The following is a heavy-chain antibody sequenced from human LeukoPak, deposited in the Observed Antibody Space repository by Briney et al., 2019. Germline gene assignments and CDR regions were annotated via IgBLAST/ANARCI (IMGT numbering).Heavy chain of an antibody. D-gene: IGHD2-8*02. V-gene: IGHV3-21*01. CDR2: ISSSSSYI. J-gene: IGHJ4*02. CDR3: ARDRRYFDTGGLGGPDY. CDR1: GFTFSSYA. Sequence: GGSLRLSCAASGFTFSSYAMSWVRQAPGKGLEWVSSISSSSSYIYYADSVKSRFTISRDNAKNSLYLLMNNLRAEDTAVYYCARDRRYFDTGGLGGPDYWGQGTLVTVSS.